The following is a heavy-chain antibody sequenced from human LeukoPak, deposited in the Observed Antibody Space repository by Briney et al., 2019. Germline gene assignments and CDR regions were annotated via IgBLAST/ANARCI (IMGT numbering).Heavy chain of an antibody. CDR3: ARKQYYYDSSGYG. D-gene: IGHD3-22*01. Sequence: ASVKVSCKASGYTFTGYYMHRVRQAPGQGLEWMGWINPNSGGTNYAQKFQGRVTMTRDTSISTAYMELSRLRSDDTAVYYCARKQYYYDSSGYGWGQGTLVTVSS. J-gene: IGHJ4*02. V-gene: IGHV1-2*02. CDR2: INPNSGGT. CDR1: GYTFTGYY.